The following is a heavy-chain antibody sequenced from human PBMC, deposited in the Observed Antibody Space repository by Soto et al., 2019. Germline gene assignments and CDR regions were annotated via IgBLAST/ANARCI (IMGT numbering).Heavy chain of an antibody. V-gene: IGHV5-10-1*01. CDR2: IDPSDSYA. CDR3: GRVRVDKAEGWFDP. J-gene: IGHJ5*02. D-gene: IGHD5-12*01. Sequence: GESLKISCKGSGYSFTTYWITCVRQVPGKGLEWMGRIDPSDSYANYSPSFQGHVTMSADKPISTAYLQWSSLKASDTAMYYCGRVRVDKAEGWFDPWGQGTRVTVSS. CDR1: GYSFTTYW.